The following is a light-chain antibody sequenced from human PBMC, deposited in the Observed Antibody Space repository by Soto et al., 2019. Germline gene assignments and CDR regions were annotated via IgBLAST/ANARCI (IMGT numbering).Light chain of an antibody. CDR1: QSVSSY. CDR2: DAS. V-gene: IGKV3-11*01. Sequence: EIVLTQSPATLSLSPGERATLSCRASQSVSSYLAWYQQNPGQAPRLLIYDASNRATGIPARFSGSGSGTDFTLTISSLEPEDFAVYYCQQRELTFGGGTKVEIK. CDR3: QQRELT. J-gene: IGKJ4*01.